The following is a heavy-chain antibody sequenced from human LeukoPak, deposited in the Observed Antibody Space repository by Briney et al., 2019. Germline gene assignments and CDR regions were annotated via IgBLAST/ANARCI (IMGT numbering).Heavy chain of an antibody. J-gene: IGHJ1*01. D-gene: IGHD3-22*01. V-gene: IGHV3-30-3*01. CDR2: VSYDGTNK. CDR1: GFTFSNYA. CDR3: ARDSGTNGYYFEYFHH. Sequence: PGGSLRLSCAAPGFTFSNYAMHWVRQAPGKGLEWVAVVSYDGTNKYSADSVKGRFTISRDNSKNTVYLQMNSLRPEDTAVYYCARDSGTNGYYFEYFHHWGQGTLVTVSS.